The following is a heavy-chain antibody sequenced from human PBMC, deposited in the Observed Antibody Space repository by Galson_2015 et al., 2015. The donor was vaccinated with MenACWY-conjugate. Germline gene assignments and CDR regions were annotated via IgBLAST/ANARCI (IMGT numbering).Heavy chain of an antibody. D-gene: IGHD2-15*01. J-gene: IGHJ5*02. CDR1: GFSVTDNC. V-gene: IGHV3-53*01. CDR3: SRGSDWGSYFRA. Sequence: SLRLSCSVSGFSVTDNCLSWVRQSPGEGPAWLALVDRVGAAIYADSVRGRFTVSRANFKYTVILQMNSLRAEDSAVYRGSRGSDWGSYFRAWGQGAQVTVSS. CDR2: VDRVGAA.